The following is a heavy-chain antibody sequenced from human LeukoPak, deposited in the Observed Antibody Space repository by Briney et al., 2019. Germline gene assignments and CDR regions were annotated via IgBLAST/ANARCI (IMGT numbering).Heavy chain of an antibody. CDR3: ATVKAKDAFDI. J-gene: IGHJ3*02. CDR2: INPNSGGT. V-gene: IGHV1-2*02. Sequence: ASVKVSCKTSGNTFTGYYIHWVRQAPGQGPEWMGWINPNSGGTNYAQKFQGRVTMTRDTSISTAYMELTRLGPDDTAVYYCATVKAKDAFDIWGQGTMVTVSS. CDR1: GNTFTGYY.